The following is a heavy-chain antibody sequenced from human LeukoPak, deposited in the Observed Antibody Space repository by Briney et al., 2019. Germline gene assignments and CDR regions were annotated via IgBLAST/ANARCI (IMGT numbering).Heavy chain of an antibody. V-gene: IGHV3-48*03. J-gene: IGHJ1*01. CDR1: GFTFSSYE. Sequence: PGGSLRLSCAASGFTFSSYEMNWVRQAPGKGREWVSYISSSGSTIYYADSVKGRFTISRDNAKNSLYLQMNSLRAEDTAVYYCARGESLFQHWGQGTLVTVSS. CDR2: ISSSGSTI. CDR3: ARGESLFQH.